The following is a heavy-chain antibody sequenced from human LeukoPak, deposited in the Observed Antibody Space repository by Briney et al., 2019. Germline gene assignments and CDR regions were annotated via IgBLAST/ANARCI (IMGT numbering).Heavy chain of an antibody. CDR3: ARDRYCSGGSCSTISYYYGMDV. CDR2: INTNTGNP. J-gene: IGHJ6*02. CDR1: GYTFTSYD. D-gene: IGHD2-15*01. V-gene: IGHV7-4-1*02. Sequence: GASVKVSCKASGYTFTSYDINWVRQAPGQGLEWMGWINTNTGNPTYAQGFTGRFVFSLDTSVSTAYLQISSLKAEDTAVYYCARDRYCSGGSCSTISYYYGMDVWGQGTTVTVSS.